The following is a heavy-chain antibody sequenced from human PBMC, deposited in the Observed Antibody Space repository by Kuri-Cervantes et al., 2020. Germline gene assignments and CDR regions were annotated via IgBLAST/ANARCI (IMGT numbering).Heavy chain of an antibody. CDR2: ISWNSGSI. CDR1: GFTFDDYA. CDR3: AKDGYDTLTFLVS. D-gene: IGHD3-9*01. J-gene: IGHJ5*02. V-gene: IGHV3-9*01. Sequence: GGSLRLSCAASGFTFDDYAMHWVRQAPGKGLEWVSGISWNSGSIGYADSVKGRFTISRDNAKNSLYLQMNSLRAEGTALYYCAKDGYDTLTFLVSWGQGTLVTVSS.